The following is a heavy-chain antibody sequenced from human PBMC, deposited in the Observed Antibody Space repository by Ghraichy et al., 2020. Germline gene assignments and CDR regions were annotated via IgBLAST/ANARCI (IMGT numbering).Heavy chain of an antibody. J-gene: IGHJ3*02. V-gene: IGHV4-39*06. D-gene: IGHD1-26*01. CDR2: IYVTATT. CDR1: GDSVSSSPYY. Sequence: SETLSLTCSVSGDSVSSSPYYWGWVRQPPGLGLEGITSIYVTATTYYNPSLRGRITMSVDTSTNQFTLRLTSVTAADAAVYYCARGRPPLSGSYSDAFDIWGQGTMITVS. CDR3: ARGRPPLSGSYSDAFDI.